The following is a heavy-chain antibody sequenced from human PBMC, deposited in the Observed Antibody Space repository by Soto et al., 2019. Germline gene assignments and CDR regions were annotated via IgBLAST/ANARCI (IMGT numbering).Heavy chain of an antibody. D-gene: IGHD5-18*01. CDR1: GGTFSSYA. CDR2: IIPIFGTA. J-gene: IGHJ4*02. V-gene: IGHV1-69*13. CDR3: ARGNVDTAMDSN. Sequence: SVKVSCKASGGTFSSYAISWVRQAPGQGLEWMGGIIPIFGTANYAQKFQGRVTITAGESTSTAYMELSSLRSEDTAVYYCARGNVDTAMDSNWGQGTLVTVSS.